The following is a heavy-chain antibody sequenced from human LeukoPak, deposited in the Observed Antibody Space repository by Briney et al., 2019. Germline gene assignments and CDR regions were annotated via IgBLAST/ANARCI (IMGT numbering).Heavy chain of an antibody. CDR2: ISHDGSDK. D-gene: IGHD4-17*01. J-gene: IGHJ3*02. CDR1: EFTLKIYP. V-gene: IGHV3-30*04. Sequence: PGGSLRLPCAASEFTLKIYPMHWVRQAPGKGLEWLSVISHDGSDKNNADSVKGRFIISRDNSKNTIYLQLNSLRPEDTAMYYCAREGVQTTVGAFDIWGLGTMVIVSS. CDR3: AREGVQTTVGAFDI.